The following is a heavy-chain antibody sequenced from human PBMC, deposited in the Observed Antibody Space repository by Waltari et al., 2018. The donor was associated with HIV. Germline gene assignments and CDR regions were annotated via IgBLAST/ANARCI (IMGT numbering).Heavy chain of an antibody. J-gene: IGHJ4*02. CDR3: AREERVWFGESGYFDY. CDR2: IWYDGSNK. Sequence: FTFSSYGMHWVRQAPGKGLEWVAVIWYDGSNKYYADSVKGRFTISRDNSKNTLYLQMNSLRAEDTAVYYCAREERVWFGESGYFDYWGQGTLVTVSS. D-gene: IGHD3-10*01. V-gene: IGHV3-33*01. CDR1: FTFSSYG.